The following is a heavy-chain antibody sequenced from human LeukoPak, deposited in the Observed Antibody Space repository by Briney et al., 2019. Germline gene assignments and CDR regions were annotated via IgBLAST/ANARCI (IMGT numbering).Heavy chain of an antibody. CDR1: GGSFSGYY. V-gene: IGHV4-34*01. CDR3: ARGVQLLYNYYYYGMDV. Sequence: SETLSLTCAVYGGSFSGYYWSWIRQPPGKGLEWIGEINHSGSTNYNPSLKSRVTISVDTSKNQFSPKLSSVTAADTAVYYCARGVQLLYNYYYYGMDVWGQGTTVTVSS. J-gene: IGHJ6*02. D-gene: IGHD2-2*02. CDR2: INHSGST.